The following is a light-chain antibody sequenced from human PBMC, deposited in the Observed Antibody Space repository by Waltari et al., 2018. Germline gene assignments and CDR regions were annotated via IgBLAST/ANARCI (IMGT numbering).Light chain of an antibody. CDR1: RNNVGNQG. CDR2: RNN. Sequence: QAGLTQPPSVSKGLRQTATLTCTGNRNNVGNQGAAWLQQHQGHPPKLLSYRNNNRPSGISERLSASRSGNTASLTIPGLQPEDEADYYCSAWDSSLSAWGFGGGTKLTVL. V-gene: IGLV10-54*01. CDR3: SAWDSSLSAWG. J-gene: IGLJ3*02.